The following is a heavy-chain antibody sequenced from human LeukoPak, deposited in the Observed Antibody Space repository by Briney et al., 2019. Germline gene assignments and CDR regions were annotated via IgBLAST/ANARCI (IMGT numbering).Heavy chain of an antibody. D-gene: IGHD5-18*01. CDR1: GFTVSSNY. CDR3: AKRSIQLWSLDDHFDY. CDR2: ISGSGGST. Sequence: GGSLRLSCAASGFTVSSNYMSWVRQAPGKGLEWVSAISGSGGSTYYTDSVKGRFTISRDNSKNTLYLQMNSLRDEDTAVYYCAKRSIQLWSLDDHFDYWGQGTLVTVSS. J-gene: IGHJ4*02. V-gene: IGHV3-23*01.